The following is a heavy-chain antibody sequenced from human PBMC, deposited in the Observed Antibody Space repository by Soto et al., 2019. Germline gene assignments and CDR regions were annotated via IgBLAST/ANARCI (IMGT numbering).Heavy chain of an antibody. Sequence: GGSLRLSCAASGFTFDDYTMHWVRQAPGKGLEWVSLISWDGGSTYYADSVKGRFTISRDNGKNSLYLQMNSLRTEDTALYYCAKSKWELLGYFDYWGQGTLVTVSS. J-gene: IGHJ4*02. CDR2: ISWDGGST. V-gene: IGHV3-43*01. CDR3: AKSKWELLGYFDY. CDR1: GFTFDDYT. D-gene: IGHD1-26*01.